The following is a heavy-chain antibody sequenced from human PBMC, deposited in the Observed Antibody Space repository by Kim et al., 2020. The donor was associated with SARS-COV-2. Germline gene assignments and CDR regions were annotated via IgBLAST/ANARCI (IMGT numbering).Heavy chain of an antibody. D-gene: IGHD3-10*01. CDR3: ARAPRITMVRGVITWIDAFDI. CDR1: GGSISSYY. J-gene: IGHJ3*02. Sequence: SETLSLTYTVSGGSISSYYWSWIRQPPGKGLEWIGYIYYSGSTNYNPSLKSRVTISVDTSKNQFSLKLSSVTAADTAVYYCARAPRITMVRGVITWIDAFDIWGQGTMVTVSS. CDR2: IYYSGST. V-gene: IGHV4-59*01.